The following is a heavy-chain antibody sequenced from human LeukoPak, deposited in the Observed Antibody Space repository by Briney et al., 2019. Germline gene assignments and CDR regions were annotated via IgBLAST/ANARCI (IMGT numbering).Heavy chain of an antibody. CDR1: GYTFTSYD. V-gene: IGHV1-8*03. CDR3: ARDTITIFGVVDY. J-gene: IGHJ4*02. CDR2: MNPNSGNT. D-gene: IGHD3-3*01. Sequence: ASVKVSCKASGYTFTSYDINWVRQATGQGLEWMGWMNPNSGNTGYAQKFQGRVTITRNTSISTAYMELRSLRSDDTAVYYCARDTITIFGVVDYWGQGTLVTVSS.